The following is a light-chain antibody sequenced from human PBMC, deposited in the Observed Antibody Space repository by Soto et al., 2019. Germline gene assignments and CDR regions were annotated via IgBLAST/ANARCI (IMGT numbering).Light chain of an antibody. Sequence: SYELTQPPSVSVAPGQTARITFERDNFGTNGVRWYQRKPGQAPVLVVYDDNDRPPGIPERFSASNSGDTATLTISRVGAGDEADYFCQVWDGATDRVLFGGGTKLTVL. CDR3: QVWDGATDRVL. CDR2: DDN. J-gene: IGLJ2*01. CDR1: NFGTNG. V-gene: IGLV3-21*02.